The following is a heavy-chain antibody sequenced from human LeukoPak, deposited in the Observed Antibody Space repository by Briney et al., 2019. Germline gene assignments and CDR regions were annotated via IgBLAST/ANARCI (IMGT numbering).Heavy chain of an antibody. Sequence: PSETLSLTCTVSDGSINSTSSYWGWVRQPPGKGLEWIGSIDYSGSTSYNPSLKSRVTISVDTSKNKVSLRLSSVTAADTAVYYRARHVFRWLLNWFDPWGQGTLVTVSS. CDR2: IDYSGST. D-gene: IGHD2-15*01. J-gene: IGHJ5*02. CDR1: DGSINSTSSY. CDR3: ARHVFRWLLNWFDP. V-gene: IGHV4-39*01.